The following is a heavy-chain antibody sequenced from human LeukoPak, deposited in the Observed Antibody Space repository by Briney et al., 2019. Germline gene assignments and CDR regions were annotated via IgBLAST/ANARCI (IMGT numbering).Heavy chain of an antibody. J-gene: IGHJ4*02. V-gene: IGHV1-46*01. CDR1: GYTFTRYY. CDR3: ARDESRYGDYGPPYFDY. CDR2: INSSGGST. Sequence: ASVKVSCKASGYTFTRYYMHWVRQAPGQGLEWMGIINSSGGSTTYAQKFRGRVNMTRDTSTSIAYMELSSLRSEDTAVYYCARDESRYGDYGPPYFDYWGQGTLVTVSS. D-gene: IGHD4-17*01.